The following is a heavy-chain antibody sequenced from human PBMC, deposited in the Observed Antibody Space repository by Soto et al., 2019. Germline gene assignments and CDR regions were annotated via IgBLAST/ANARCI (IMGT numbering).Heavy chain of an antibody. CDR1: GFTFSNYW. CDR3: ARELIVGPAEYFQD. V-gene: IGHV3-7*01. J-gene: IGHJ1*01. D-gene: IGHD1-26*01. Sequence: GGSLRLSCAASGFTFSNYWMTWVRQAPGKGLEWVANINDDGSEEYYLDSVRGRFTISRDNAKNSLFLHMNSLTTEDTAVYFCARELIVGPAEYFQDWGQGTRVTV. CDR2: INDDGSEE.